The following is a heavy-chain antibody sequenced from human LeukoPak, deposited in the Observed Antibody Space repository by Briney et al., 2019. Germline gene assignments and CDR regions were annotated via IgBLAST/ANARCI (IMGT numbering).Heavy chain of an antibody. D-gene: IGHD6-6*01. CDR1: GFTFYNYA. CDR3: TKDRIGARPNDAFDI. CDR2: ISGSGRTT. V-gene: IGHV3-23*01. J-gene: IGHJ3*02. Sequence: PGGSLRLSCEVSGFTFYNYAMTWVRQPPGKGLEWVSVISGSGRTTDYADSVKGRFTVSRDNSKNTLHLQMNSLRVEDTAVFYCTKDRIGARPNDAFDIWGQGTMVTVSS.